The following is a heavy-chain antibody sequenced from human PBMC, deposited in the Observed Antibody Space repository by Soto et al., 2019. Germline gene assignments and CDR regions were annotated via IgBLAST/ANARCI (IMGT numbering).Heavy chain of an antibody. V-gene: IGHV3-30*18. D-gene: IGHD5-12*01. J-gene: IGHJ4*02. CDR1: GFTFSSYG. Sequence: GGSLRLSCAASGFTFSSYGMHWVRQAPGKGLEWVAVISYDGSNEYYADSVKGRFTISRDNSKNTLYLQMNSLRAEDTAVYYCAKEDIVATIRTGDFDYWGQGTLVTVSS. CDR2: ISYDGSNE. CDR3: AKEDIVATIRTGDFDY.